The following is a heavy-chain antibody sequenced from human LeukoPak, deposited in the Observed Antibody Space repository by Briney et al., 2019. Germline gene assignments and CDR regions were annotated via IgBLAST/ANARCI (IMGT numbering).Heavy chain of an antibody. D-gene: IGHD3-16*01. V-gene: IGHV3-30*04. CDR2: LSFDGAHK. Sequence: NPEGSLRLSCAASGFTFRHYAVHWVRQAPGRGLEWVAVLSFDGAHKYYAESVKGRFTISKDNSNNTLFLQMDSLRLEDTALYYCVRARAGGLDYWGQGTLVTVSS. J-gene: IGHJ4*02. CDR3: VRARAGGLDY. CDR1: GFTFRHYA.